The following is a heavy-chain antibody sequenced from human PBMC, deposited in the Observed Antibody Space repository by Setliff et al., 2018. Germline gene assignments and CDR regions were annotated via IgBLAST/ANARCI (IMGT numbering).Heavy chain of an antibody. CDR1: GGSMSTNY. J-gene: IGHJ5*02. Sequence: PSETLSLTCTVSGGSMSTNYWSWIRQSPGKGLEWIGYMYYSGSTIYNPSLKSRVTISGDTSKNQFYLKVTSVTAADTAVYYCARDTFGMGWFDPWGQGTLVTVSS. CDR3: ARDTFGMGWFDP. D-gene: IGHD1-26*01. CDR2: MYYSGST. V-gene: IGHV4-59*01.